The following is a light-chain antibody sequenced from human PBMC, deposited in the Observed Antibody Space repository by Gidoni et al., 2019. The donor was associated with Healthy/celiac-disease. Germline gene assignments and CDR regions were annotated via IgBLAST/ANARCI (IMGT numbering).Light chain of an antibody. CDR3: QQYNNWPG. CDR1: QSVSSN. J-gene: IGKJ3*01. CDR2: GAS. Sequence: ELVMTQSPATLSVSPGERATLPCRASQSVSSNLAWYQQKPGQAPRLLIYGASTRATGIPARFSGSGSGTEFTLTISSLQSEDFAVYYCQQYNNWPGFGPXTKVDIK. V-gene: IGKV3-15*01.